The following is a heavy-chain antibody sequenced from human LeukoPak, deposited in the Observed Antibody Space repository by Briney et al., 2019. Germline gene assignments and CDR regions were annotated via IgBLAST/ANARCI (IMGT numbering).Heavy chain of an antibody. D-gene: IGHD3-10*01. J-gene: IGHJ5*02. CDR1: GGPVSSGSYY. CDR3: ARVLLWFGESNWFDP. CDR2: IYYSGST. V-gene: IGHV4-61*01. Sequence: PSETLSLTCTVSGGPVSSGSYYWSWIRQPPGKGLEWIGYIYYSGSTNYNPSLKSRVTISVDRSKNQFSLKLSSVTAADTAVYYCARVLLWFGESNWFDPWGQGTLVTVSS.